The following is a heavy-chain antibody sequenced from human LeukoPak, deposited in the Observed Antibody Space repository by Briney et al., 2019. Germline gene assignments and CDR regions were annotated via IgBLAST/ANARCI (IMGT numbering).Heavy chain of an antibody. V-gene: IGHV1-8*03. J-gene: IGHJ4*02. CDR1: GYTFTIYD. CDR2: MNPNSGNT. CDR3: ARATWGSPPDY. D-gene: IGHD3-16*01. Sequence: ASVKVSCKASGYTFTIYDINWVRQATGQGLEWMGWMNPNSGNTGYAQKFQGRVTITRNTSISTAYMELSSLRSEDTAVYYCARATWGSPPDYWGQGTLVTVSS.